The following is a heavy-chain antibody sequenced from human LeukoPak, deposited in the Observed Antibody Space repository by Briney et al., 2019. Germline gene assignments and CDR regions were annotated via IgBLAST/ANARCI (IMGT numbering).Heavy chain of an antibody. J-gene: IGHJ1*01. D-gene: IGHD6-19*01. CDR3: ARGLRYSSGWPYFQH. Sequence: PSETLSLTCAVYGGSFSGYYWSWIRQPPGKGLEWIGEINRSGSTNYNPSLKSRVTISVDTSKNQFSLKLSSVTAADTAVYYCARGLRYSSGWPYFQHWGQGTLVTVSS. CDR1: GGSFSGYY. V-gene: IGHV4-34*01. CDR2: INRSGST.